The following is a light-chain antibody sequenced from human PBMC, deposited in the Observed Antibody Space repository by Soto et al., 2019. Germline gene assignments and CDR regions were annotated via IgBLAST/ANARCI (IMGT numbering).Light chain of an antibody. J-gene: IGKJ2*01. CDR2: DAS. Sequence: EIVLTQSPDTLSLSPGERAILSCRASQSVSNNYLAWYQQKPGQAPRLLIYDASSRPGGIPDKFSGSGSGTDFTLTINRLQPEDFAVYYCQQYGRSPYTFAQGTKVEI. CDR3: QQYGRSPYT. CDR1: QSVSNNY. V-gene: IGKV3-20*01.